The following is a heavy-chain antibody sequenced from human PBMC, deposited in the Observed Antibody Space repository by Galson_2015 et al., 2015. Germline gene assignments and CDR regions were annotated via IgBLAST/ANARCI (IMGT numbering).Heavy chain of an antibody. Sequence: ETLSLTCAVSGGSISRYYWSWLRQPPGRGLEWIGYMYSSGSTDYNPSLKSRVTISLDTSKNEISLKLSSVTAADTALYYCARLASSSAPLDYWGQGTLVTVSS. CDR3: ARLASSSAPLDY. CDR2: MYSSGST. D-gene: IGHD3-10*01. V-gene: IGHV4-59*01. J-gene: IGHJ4*02. CDR1: GGSISRYY.